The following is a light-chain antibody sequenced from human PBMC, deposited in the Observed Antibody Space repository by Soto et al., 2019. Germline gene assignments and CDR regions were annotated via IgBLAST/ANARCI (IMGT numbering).Light chain of an antibody. J-gene: IGKJ1*01. CDR1: QSVSTSY. CDR3: QQYGSSPWT. CDR2: GAS. Sequence: EILMTQSPSTLALYPVSRATLPFRASQSVSTSYLAWYQQKPGQAPRLLIYGASSRATGIPDRFSGSGSGTDFTLTISRLEPEDFAVYYCQQYGSSPWTFGQGTKVDIK. V-gene: IGKV3-20*01.